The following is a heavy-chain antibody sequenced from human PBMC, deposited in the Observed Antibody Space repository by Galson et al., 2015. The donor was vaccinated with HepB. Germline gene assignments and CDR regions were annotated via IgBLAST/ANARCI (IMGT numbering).Heavy chain of an antibody. Sequence: SLRLSCAASGFTFSSYAMHWVRQAPGKGLEWVAVISYDGSNKYYADSVKGRFTISRDNSKNTLYLQMNSLRAEDTAVYYCARAGIEGVIDYWGQGTLVTVSS. CDR3: ARAGIEGVIDY. D-gene: IGHD1-26*01. V-gene: IGHV3-30*04. J-gene: IGHJ4*02. CDR1: GFTFSSYA. CDR2: ISYDGSNK.